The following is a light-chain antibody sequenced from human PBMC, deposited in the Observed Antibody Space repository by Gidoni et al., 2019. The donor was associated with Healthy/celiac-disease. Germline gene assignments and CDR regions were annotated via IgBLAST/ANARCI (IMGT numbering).Light chain of an antibody. Sequence: AIRMTQSPSSFPASTGDRVTITCRASQGIRSYLAWYQQKPGKAPKLLIYAASTLQSGVPSRFSGSGSGTDFTLTISCLQSEDFATYYCQQYYSYPLTFGPGTKVDIK. CDR3: QQYYSYPLT. CDR1: QGIRSY. J-gene: IGKJ3*01. V-gene: IGKV1-8*01. CDR2: AAS.